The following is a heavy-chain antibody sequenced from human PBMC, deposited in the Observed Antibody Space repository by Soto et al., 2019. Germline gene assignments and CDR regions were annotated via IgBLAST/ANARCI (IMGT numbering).Heavy chain of an antibody. D-gene: IGHD3-3*01. CDR3: TTGAGYDFWSGSPPYYYYGMDV. Sequence: PVGSLRLSCAASGFTFSNAWMSWVRQAPGKGLEWVGRIKSKTDGGTTDYAAPVKGRFTISRDDSKNTLYLQMNSLKTEDTAVYYCTTGAGYDFWSGSPPYYYYGMDVWGQGTTVTVSS. J-gene: IGHJ6*02. CDR2: IKSKTDGGTT. CDR1: GFTFSNAW. V-gene: IGHV3-15*01.